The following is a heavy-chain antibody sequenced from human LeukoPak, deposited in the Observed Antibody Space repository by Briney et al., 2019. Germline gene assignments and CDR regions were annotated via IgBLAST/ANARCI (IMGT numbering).Heavy chain of an antibody. CDR3: AKETIPYGRSYYYMDV. CDR2: ISGDGGST. J-gene: IGHJ6*03. Sequence: GGSLRLSCAASGFTFDDYVMDWVRQAPGKGLEWVSLISGDGGSTYYANSVKGRFTISRDNSKNSLHLQMNSLRTEDTALYYCAKETIPYGRSYYYMDVWGKGTTVTVSS. V-gene: IGHV3-43*02. CDR1: GFTFDDYV. D-gene: IGHD3-10*01.